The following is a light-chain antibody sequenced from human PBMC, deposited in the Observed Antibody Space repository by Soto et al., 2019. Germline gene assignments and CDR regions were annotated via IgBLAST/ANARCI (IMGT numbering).Light chain of an antibody. Sequence: DIQLTQSPSSLSAFVGDRVTITCRAGQTIDIYLNWYQQKPGKAPKLLIYAASSLQSGVPSRFGGSGSGTDFTLTITSLQAEDFATYYCQQSYRTPYTFGQGTNLKIK. V-gene: IGKV1-39*01. CDR1: QTIDIY. CDR3: QQSYRTPYT. CDR2: AAS. J-gene: IGKJ2*01.